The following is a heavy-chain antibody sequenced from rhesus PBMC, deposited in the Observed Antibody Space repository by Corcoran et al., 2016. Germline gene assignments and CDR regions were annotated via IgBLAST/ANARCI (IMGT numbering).Heavy chain of an antibody. D-gene: IGHD5-12*01. J-gene: IGHJ6*01. V-gene: IGHV4S7*01. CDR3: ARQQLQLSNGLDS. CDR1: GGYISDSYY. Sequence: QVQLQESGPGLVKPSETLSLTCAVSGGYISDSYYWNWIRQPPGTGLEGIGNNYCSRGRTFTHPSLKSRVTMSKDTSKNHFSLKLSSVTAADTAVYYCARQQLQLSNGLDSWGQGVVVTVSS. CDR2: NYCSRGRT.